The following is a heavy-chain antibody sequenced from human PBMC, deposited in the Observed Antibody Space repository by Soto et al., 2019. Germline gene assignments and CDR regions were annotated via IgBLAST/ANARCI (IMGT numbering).Heavy chain of an antibody. Sequence: GASVKVSCKASGYTFTSYDINWVRQATGQGLEWMGWMNPNSGNTGYAQKFQGRVTMTRNTSISTAYMELSSLRSEDTAVYYCARIAADGITYHYYHLDVCSKGTTVTVSS. CDR1: GYTFTSYD. V-gene: IGHV1-8*01. CDR2: MNPNSGNT. CDR3: ARIAADGITYHYYHLDV. J-gene: IGHJ6*03. D-gene: IGHD6-13*01.